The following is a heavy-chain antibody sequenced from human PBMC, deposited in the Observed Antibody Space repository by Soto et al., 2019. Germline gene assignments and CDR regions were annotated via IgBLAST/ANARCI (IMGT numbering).Heavy chain of an antibody. V-gene: IGHV3-30-3*01. CDR2: ISYDGSNK. D-gene: IGHD3-10*01. Sequence: SLRLSCAASGFTFSSYAMHWVRQAPGKGLEWVAVISYDGSNKYYADSVKGRFTISRDNSKNTLYLQMNSLRAEDTAVYYCARDHTYGSGSYYLEAPFYWGQGTLVTVSS. J-gene: IGHJ4*02. CDR3: ARDHTYGSGSYYLEAPFY. CDR1: GFTFSSYA.